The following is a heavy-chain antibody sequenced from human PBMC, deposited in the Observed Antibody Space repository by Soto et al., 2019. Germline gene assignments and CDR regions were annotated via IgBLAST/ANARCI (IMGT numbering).Heavy chain of an antibody. CDR3: ARDAQDIVVVVAATPDY. D-gene: IGHD2-15*01. J-gene: IGHJ4*02. CDR1: GFTFSTYT. V-gene: IGHV3-21*01. CDR2: ISSRSSYM. Sequence: PGGSLRLSCAASGFTFSTYTMNWVHQAPGKGLEWVSSISSRSSYMYYADSVKGRFTTSRDDAKNSLYLQMNSLRAEDTAVYYCARDAQDIVVVVAATPDYWGQGTLVTVSS.